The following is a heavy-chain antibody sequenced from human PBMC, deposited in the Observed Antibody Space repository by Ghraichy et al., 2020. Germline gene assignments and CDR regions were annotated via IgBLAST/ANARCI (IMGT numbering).Heavy chain of an antibody. CDR3: ARGIAVYGTCPGMDV. Sequence: SQTLSLTCAISGDSVSSNSAAWNWIRQSPSRGLEWLGRTYYRSQWYNDYAVSVRSRITVNPDTSKNHFSLQLNSVTPEDTAVYYCARGIAVYGTCPGMDVWGQGTTVTVSS. CDR2: TYYRSQWYN. J-gene: IGHJ6*02. V-gene: IGHV6-1*01. D-gene: IGHD6-19*01. CDR1: GDSVSSNSAA.